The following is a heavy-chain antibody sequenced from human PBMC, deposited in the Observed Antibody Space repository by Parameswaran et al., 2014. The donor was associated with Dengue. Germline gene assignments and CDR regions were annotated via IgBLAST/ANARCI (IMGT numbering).Heavy chain of an antibody. CDR2: IIPIFGTA. V-gene: IGHV1-69*01. CDR3: ARDGRYCSSTSCYRAFDY. D-gene: IGHD2-2*02. J-gene: IGHJ4*02. Sequence: WVRQAPGQGLEWMGGIIPIFGTANYAQKFQGRVTITADESTSTAYMELSSLRSEDTAVYYCARDGRYCSSTSCYRAFDYWGQGTLVTVSS.